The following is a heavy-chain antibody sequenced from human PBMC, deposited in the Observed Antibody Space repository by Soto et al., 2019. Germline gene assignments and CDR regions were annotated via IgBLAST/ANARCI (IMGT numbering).Heavy chain of an antibody. D-gene: IGHD3-16*01. Sequence: GGSLRLSCAASGFTFSSYWMSWVRQAPGKGLEWVANIKQDGSEKYYVDSVKGRFTISRDNAKNSLYLQMNSLRAEDTAVYYCARDAGFYDYVWGPPVHYSDYWGQGTLVTDSS. J-gene: IGHJ4*02. CDR2: IKQDGSEK. CDR3: ARDAGFYDYVWGPPVHYSDY. CDR1: GFTFSSYW. V-gene: IGHV3-7*01.